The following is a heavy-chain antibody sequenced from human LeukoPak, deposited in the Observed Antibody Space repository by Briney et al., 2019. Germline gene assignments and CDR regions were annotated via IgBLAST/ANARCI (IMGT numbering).Heavy chain of an antibody. V-gene: IGHV4-59*01. J-gene: IGHJ4*02. D-gene: IGHD5-18*01. CDR3: ARGYSCGLEAYFDY. Sequence: PSETLSLTCTVSGGSISSYYWSWIRQPPGKGLEWIGYIYYSGSTNYNPSLKSRVTISVDTSKNQFSLKLSSVTAADTAVYYCARGYSCGLEAYFDYWGQGTLVTVSS. CDR1: GGSISSYY. CDR2: IYYSGST.